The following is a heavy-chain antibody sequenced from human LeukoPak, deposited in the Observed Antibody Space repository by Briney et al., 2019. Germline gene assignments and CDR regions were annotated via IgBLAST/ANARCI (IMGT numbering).Heavy chain of an antibody. CDR3: AKVPGIAARPDYFDY. V-gene: IGHV3-23*01. CDR1: GFTFSRYA. Sequence: GGSLRLSCAASGFTFSRYALSWVRQAPGKGLEWVSAISGSGGSTYYADSVKGRFTISRDNSKNTLYLQMNSLRAEDTAVYYFAKVPGIAARPDYFDYWGQGTLVTVSS. CDR2: ISGSGGST. D-gene: IGHD6-6*01. J-gene: IGHJ4*02.